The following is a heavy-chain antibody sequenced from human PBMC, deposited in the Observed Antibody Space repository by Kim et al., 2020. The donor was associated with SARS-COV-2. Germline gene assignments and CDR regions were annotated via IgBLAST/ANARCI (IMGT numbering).Heavy chain of an antibody. CDR2: IWYDGSNK. Sequence: GGSLRLSCAASGFTFSSYGMHWVRQAPGKGLEWVAVIWYDGSNKYYADSVKGRFTISRDNSKNTLYLQMNSLRAEDTAVYYCARDYGDYRGYYGMDVWGQGTTVTVSS. J-gene: IGHJ6*02. CDR3: ARDYGDYRGYYGMDV. D-gene: IGHD4-17*01. CDR1: GFTFSSYG. V-gene: IGHV3-33*01.